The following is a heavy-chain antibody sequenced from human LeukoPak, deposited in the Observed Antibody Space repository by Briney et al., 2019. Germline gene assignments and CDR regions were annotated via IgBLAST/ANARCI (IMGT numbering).Heavy chain of an antibody. CDR1: AYSSTSYW. D-gene: IGHD5-18*01. Sequence: GESLQSSSKASAYSSTSYWIGWVRPMPGKGRGWMGIIDPSDSEPRSTPCFQGQVSISVDKSLTTADLQWNSLKASDTAMYYCARQTAMGRSGDYGGRGTLVTVSA. CDR2: IDPSDSEP. J-gene: IGHJ4*02. V-gene: IGHV5-51*01. CDR3: ARQTAMGRSGDY.